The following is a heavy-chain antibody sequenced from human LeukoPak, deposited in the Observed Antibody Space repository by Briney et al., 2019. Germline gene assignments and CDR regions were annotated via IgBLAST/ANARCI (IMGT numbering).Heavy chain of an antibody. V-gene: IGHV3-49*04. CDR3: TRDPMVRGVIN. J-gene: IGHJ4*02. CDR1: GFTFGDYA. Sequence: GGSLRLSCTASGFTFGDYAMSWVRQAPGKGREWVGFIRSKAYGGTTEYAASVKGRFTISRDDYKSIAYLQMNSLKTEDTAVYYCTRDPMVRGVINWGQGTLLTVSS. D-gene: IGHD3-10*01. CDR2: IRSKAYGGTT.